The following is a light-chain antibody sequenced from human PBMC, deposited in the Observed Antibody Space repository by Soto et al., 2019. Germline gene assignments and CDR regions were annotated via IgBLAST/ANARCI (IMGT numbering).Light chain of an antibody. Sequence: EIVLTQSPATLSLSPGVRATLSCRASQSVSSYLAWYQQKPGQAPRLLIYAAYNSATVIPARFSSSGSGTDFSLTISSLEDEYFAVYYCRYRSYWPPTFGQGTKVEIK. CDR3: RYRSYWPPT. V-gene: IGKV3-11*01. J-gene: IGKJ1*01. CDR1: QSVSSY. CDR2: AAY.